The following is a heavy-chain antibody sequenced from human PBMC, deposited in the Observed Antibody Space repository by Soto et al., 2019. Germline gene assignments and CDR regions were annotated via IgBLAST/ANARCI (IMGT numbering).Heavy chain of an antibody. Sequence: QVQLVESGGGLVKPGGSLRLSCAASGFTFSDYYMSWIRQAPGKGLAWVSYISSSGSTIYYADSVKGRFTIARDNAKNSLYLQMNSLRAEDTAVYYCARADVSSSSFLWYYYYMDVWGKGTTVTVSS. CDR1: GFTFSDYY. J-gene: IGHJ6*03. D-gene: IGHD6-6*01. CDR3: ARADVSSSSFLWYYYYMDV. V-gene: IGHV3-11*01. CDR2: ISSSGSTI.